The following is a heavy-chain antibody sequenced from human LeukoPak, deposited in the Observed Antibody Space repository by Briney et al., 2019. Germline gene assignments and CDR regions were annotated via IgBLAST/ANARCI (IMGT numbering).Heavy chain of an antibody. CDR2: IRYDGSIK. CDR3: AKVAENRELAYCGGDCYSDY. J-gene: IGHJ4*02. CDR1: GFTFSSHG. Sequence: PGGSLRLSCAASGFTFSSHGMHWVRQASGKGLEWAAFIRYDGSIKYYADSVKGRFTISRDNSKNTLFLQMNSLRAEDTAVYYCAKVAENRELAYCGGDCYSDYWGQGTLVTVSS. V-gene: IGHV3-30*02. D-gene: IGHD2-21*02.